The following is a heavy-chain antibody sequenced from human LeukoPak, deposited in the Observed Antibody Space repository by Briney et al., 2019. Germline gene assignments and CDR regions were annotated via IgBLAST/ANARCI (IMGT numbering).Heavy chain of an antibody. D-gene: IGHD6-19*01. Sequence: GGSLRLSCAASEFTVSSNCMSWVRQAPGKGLEWVSVIYSGGRTYYADSVKGRFTISRDNAKNSLFLQMNSLRAEDTAVYYCATGGAVAGRLAYWGQGTLVTVSS. CDR3: ATGGAVAGRLAY. CDR1: EFTVSSNC. CDR2: IYSGGRT. V-gene: IGHV3-53*01. J-gene: IGHJ4*02.